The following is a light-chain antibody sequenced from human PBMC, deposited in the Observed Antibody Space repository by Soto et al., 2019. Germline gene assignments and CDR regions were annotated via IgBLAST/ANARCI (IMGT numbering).Light chain of an antibody. J-gene: IGKJ1*01. CDR2: GAS. V-gene: IGKV3-20*01. CDR3: QQYGSSPPWT. Sequence: IVLTQSPDTLSLSPGETATLSCRASQSVSNTYLAWYQQKPGQAPRLLIDGASSRATGIPDRFSGSGSGTDFTLTISRLEPEDFAVYYCQQYGSSPPWTFSQGTKVDIK. CDR1: QSVSNTY.